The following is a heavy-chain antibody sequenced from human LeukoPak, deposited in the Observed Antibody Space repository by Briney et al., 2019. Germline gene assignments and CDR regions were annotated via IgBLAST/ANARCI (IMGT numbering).Heavy chain of an antibody. CDR1: GFTFSSYW. J-gene: IGHJ4*02. CDR2: IKQDGSEK. D-gene: IGHD3-10*01. Sequence: AGGSLRLSCVASGFTFSSYWMSWVRQAPGKGLEWVANIKQDGSEKYYVDSVKGRFTISRDNAENSLYLQMNSLRAADTAVYYCANDLYYSGSGSYFDYWGQGTLVTVSS. CDR3: ANDLYYSGSGSYFDY. V-gene: IGHV3-7*01.